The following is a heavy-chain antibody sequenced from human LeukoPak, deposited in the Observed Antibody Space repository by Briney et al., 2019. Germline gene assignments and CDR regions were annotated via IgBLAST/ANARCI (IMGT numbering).Heavy chain of an antibody. V-gene: IGHV1-18*01. CDR2: ISAYNGNT. CDR3: ARDIKDIVVVPAAIWEGGFDY. Sequence: ASVKVSCEASGYTFTSYGISWVRQAPGQGLEWMGWISAYNGNTNYAQKLQGRVTMTTDTSTSTAYMELRSLRSDDTAVYYCARDIKDIVVVPAAIWEGGFDYWGQGTLVTVSS. D-gene: IGHD2-2*02. J-gene: IGHJ4*02. CDR1: GYTFTSYG.